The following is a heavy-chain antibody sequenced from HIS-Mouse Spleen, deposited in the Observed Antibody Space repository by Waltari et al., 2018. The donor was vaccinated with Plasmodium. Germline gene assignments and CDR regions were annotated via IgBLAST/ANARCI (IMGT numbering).Heavy chain of an antibody. J-gene: IGHJ3*02. CDR2: NYGGGSK. CDR1: GFTVSSNY. D-gene: IGHD6-6*01. V-gene: IGHV3-53*01. Sequence: EVQLVESGGGLIQPGGSLRLSCAASGFTVSSNYMSWVRKAPGPGLGWGAVNYGGGSKYYADSVKGRFTISRDNSKNTLDLQMNSLRAEDTAVYYCARGMKSSSSAFDIWGQGTMVTVSS. CDR3: ARGMKSSSSAFDI.